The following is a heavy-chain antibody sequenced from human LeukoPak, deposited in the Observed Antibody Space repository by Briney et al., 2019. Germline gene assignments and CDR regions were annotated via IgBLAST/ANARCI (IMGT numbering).Heavy chain of an antibody. CDR3: ARAYYDILTGYWDDYFDY. J-gene: IGHJ4*02. D-gene: IGHD3-9*01. CDR1: GFTVSSNY. Sequence: GGSLRLSCAASGFTVSSNYMSWVRQAPGKGLEWVSVIYSGGSTYYADSVKGRFTISRDNSKNTLYLQMNSLRAEDTAVYYCARAYYDILTGYWDDYFDYWGQGTLVTVSS. V-gene: IGHV3-53*01. CDR2: IYSGGST.